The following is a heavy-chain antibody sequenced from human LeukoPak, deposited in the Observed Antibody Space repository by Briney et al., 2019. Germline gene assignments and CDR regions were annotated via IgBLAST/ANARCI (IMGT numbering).Heavy chain of an antibody. CDR1: GGTFSSYA. J-gene: IGHJ6*03. D-gene: IGHD1-26*01. CDR3: ARDRGAKGHYYYYMDV. CDR2: IIPNFGTA. V-gene: IGHV1-69*05. Sequence: GASVKVSCKASGGTFSSYAISWVRQAPGQGLEWMGGIIPNFGTANYAQKFQGRVTITTDESTSTAYMELSSLRSEDTAVYYCARDRGAKGHYYYYMDVWGKGTTVTVSS.